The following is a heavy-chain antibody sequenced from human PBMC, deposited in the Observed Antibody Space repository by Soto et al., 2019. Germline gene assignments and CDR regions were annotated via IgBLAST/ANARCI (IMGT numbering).Heavy chain of an antibody. Sequence: SETLSLTCAVYGGSFSGYYWSWIRQPPGKGLEWIGVVNHSGSTNYNPSLKSRVTISVDTSKNQFALKLSSVAAADTAVYYCASSPVEGGGFDFWGQGTLVTVSS. J-gene: IGHJ4*02. V-gene: IGHV4-34*01. CDR2: VNHSGST. CDR1: GGSFSGYY. CDR3: ASSPVEGGGFDF. D-gene: IGHD2-15*01.